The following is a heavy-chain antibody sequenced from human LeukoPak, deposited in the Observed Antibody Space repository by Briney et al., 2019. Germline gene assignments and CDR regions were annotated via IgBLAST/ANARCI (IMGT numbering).Heavy chain of an antibody. CDR3: AKDRDIVVVVAATPVSFDY. D-gene: IGHD2-15*01. Sequence: GGSLRLSCAASGFTFSSCAMSWVRQAPGKGLEWVSGISASGGTTYYADSVKGRFTISRDNSKNTLYLQMNSLRAEDTAVYYCAKDRDIVVVVAATPVSFDYWGQGTLVTVSS. J-gene: IGHJ4*02. CDR2: ISASGGTT. CDR1: GFTFSSCA. V-gene: IGHV3-23*01.